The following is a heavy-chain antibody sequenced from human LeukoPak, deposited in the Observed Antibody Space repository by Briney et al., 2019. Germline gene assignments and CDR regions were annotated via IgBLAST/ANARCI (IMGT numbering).Heavy chain of an antibody. Sequence: GGSLRLSCAASGFTFSSYAMSWVRQAPRKGLEWVSSISGSGGSTYYADSVKGRFTISRDNSKNTLYLQMNSLRAEDTAVYYCAKVQNRYYYDSSGPSHWGQGTLVTVSS. CDR2: ISGSGGST. CDR3: AKVQNRYYYDSSGPSH. J-gene: IGHJ4*02. V-gene: IGHV3-23*01. CDR1: GFTFSSYA. D-gene: IGHD3-22*01.